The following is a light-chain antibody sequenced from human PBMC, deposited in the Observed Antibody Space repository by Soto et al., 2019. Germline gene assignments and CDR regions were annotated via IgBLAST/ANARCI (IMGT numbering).Light chain of an antibody. J-gene: IGKJ3*01. CDR3: QQAYSLPFT. Sequence: DIQMTQSPSSVSASVGDRVTITCRASQDISGWLAWFQQKPGKAPELLIYDASNLQSGVPPRFSGSGSGTDFTLTISSLQPEDFATYYCQQAYSLPFTFGPGTKVDIK. CDR1: QDISGW. V-gene: IGKV1-12*02. CDR2: DAS.